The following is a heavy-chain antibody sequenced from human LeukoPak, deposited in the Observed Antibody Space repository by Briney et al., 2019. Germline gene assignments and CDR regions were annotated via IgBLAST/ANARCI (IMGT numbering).Heavy chain of an antibody. J-gene: IGHJ6*03. CDR1: GGTFSSYA. CDR3: ARGQGALADYYMDV. Sequence: ASVKVSCKASGGTFSSYAISWVRQAPGQGLEWMGGIIPIFGTANYAQKFRGRVTITTDESTSTAYMELSSLRSEDTAVYYCARGQGALADYYMDVWGKGTTVTVSS. D-gene: IGHD3-3*02. CDR2: IIPIFGTA. V-gene: IGHV1-69*05.